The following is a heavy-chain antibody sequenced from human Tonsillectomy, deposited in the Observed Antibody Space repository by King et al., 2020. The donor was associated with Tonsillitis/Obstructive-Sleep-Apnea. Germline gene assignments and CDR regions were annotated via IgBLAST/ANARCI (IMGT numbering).Heavy chain of an antibody. J-gene: IGHJ6*04. CDR2: ISDTSRYT. Sequence: VQLVESGGGLVEPGGSLRLSCSASGFTFSDYYMNWIRQAPGKGLEWVSYISDTSRYTDYADSVKGRFTISRDSAKNSLYLQMNSLRAEDTAVYYCARAQPIGGFCSRTQCHFDDLDVWGKGTTVTVSS. CDR1: GFTFSDYY. CDR3: ARAQPIGGFCSRTQCHFDDLDV. V-gene: IGHV3-11*05. D-gene: IGHD2-2*01.